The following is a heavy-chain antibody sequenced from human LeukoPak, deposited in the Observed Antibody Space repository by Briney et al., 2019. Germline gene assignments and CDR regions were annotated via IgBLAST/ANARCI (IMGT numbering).Heavy chain of an antibody. CDR2: VNHSGST. CDR3: ARQTGSGLFILP. D-gene: IGHD3/OR15-3a*01. V-gene: IGHV4-34*01. J-gene: IGHJ4*02. CDR1: GGSFSGYY. Sequence: SETLSLTCAVYGGSFSGYYWSWIRQPPGKGLEWIGEVNHSGSTYYNASLKSQVSISIDTSKNQFSLRLTSVTAADTAVYYCARQTGSGLFILPGGQGTLVTVSS.